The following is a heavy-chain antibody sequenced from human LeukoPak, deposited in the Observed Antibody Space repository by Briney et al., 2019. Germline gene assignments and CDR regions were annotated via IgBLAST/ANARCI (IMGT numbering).Heavy chain of an antibody. J-gene: IGHJ4*02. V-gene: IGHV3-53*01. CDR3: ARDPTGELLDY. Sequence: GGSLRLSCAASGFIVNTNYMTWVRQAPGRGLEWVSFIYADGTTYYADSVKGRFTISRDISKNEVYLQMNSLRPEDTAVYYCARDPTGELLDYWGQGTLVTVSS. CDR1: GFIVNTNY. D-gene: IGHD1-26*01. CDR2: IYADGTT.